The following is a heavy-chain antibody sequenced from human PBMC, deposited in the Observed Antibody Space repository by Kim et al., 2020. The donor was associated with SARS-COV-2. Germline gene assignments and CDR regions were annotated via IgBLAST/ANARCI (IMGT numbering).Heavy chain of an antibody. CDR3: AKTLATYYYYYYGMDV. CDR1: GFTFSSYG. Sequence: GGSLRLSCAASGFTFSSYGMHWVRQAPGKGLEWEAVISYDGSNNYYADSVKGRINISRDISKNTLYLQMNSLRPGDKAVYYCAKTLATYYYYYYGMDVWGQGTTVTVS. J-gene: IGHJ6*02. V-gene: IGHV3-30*18. CDR2: ISYDGSNN. D-gene: IGHD3-16*01.